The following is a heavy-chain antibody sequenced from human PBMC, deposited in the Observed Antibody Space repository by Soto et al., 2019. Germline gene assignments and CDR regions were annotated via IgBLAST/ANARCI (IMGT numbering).Heavy chain of an antibody. V-gene: IGHV3-23*01. D-gene: IGHD3-10*01. CDR1: GFTFSSYA. J-gene: IGHJ6*02. CDR2: VSAGGDMT. Sequence: EAGGHLVQPGGSLRLSCAASGFTFSSYAMSWVRQAPGKGLEWVSSVSAGGDMTYYSDSVKGRFTISRDNSNNALFLQMNRLRIEDTALYYCARGDRGGSGSPASYYYSGLDVWGQGATVTVS. CDR3: ARGDRGGSGSPASYYYSGLDV.